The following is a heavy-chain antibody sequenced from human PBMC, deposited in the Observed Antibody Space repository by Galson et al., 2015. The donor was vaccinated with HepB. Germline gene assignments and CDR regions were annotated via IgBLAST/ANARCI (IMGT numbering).Heavy chain of an antibody. CDR2: ISYDGNIK. Sequence: SLRLSCAASGFTFTSYSMHWVRQAPGKGLDWVAVISYDGNIKYYADSVKGRFTISRDNSKDPLYLQMNSLRTEDTAVYYCCSSRRTGPRGRHLDYWGQGTLVTVPS. V-gene: IGHV3-30-3*01. CDR3: CSSRRTGPRGRHLDY. CDR1: GFTFTSYS. D-gene: IGHD2-15*01. J-gene: IGHJ4*02.